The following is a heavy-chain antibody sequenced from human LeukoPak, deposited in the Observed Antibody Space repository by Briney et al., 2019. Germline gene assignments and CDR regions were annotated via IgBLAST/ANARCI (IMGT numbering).Heavy chain of an antibody. CDR2: MNPNSGNT. D-gene: IGHD3-22*01. J-gene: IGHJ4*02. Sequence: ASVKVSCKASGYTFTSYDISWVRQATGQGLEWMGWMNPNSGNTGYAQKFQGRVTITRNTSISTAYMELSSLRSEDTAVYYCARGNSSGYHCDYWGQGTLVTVSS. CDR1: GYTFTSYD. CDR3: ARGNSSGYHCDY. V-gene: IGHV1-8*03.